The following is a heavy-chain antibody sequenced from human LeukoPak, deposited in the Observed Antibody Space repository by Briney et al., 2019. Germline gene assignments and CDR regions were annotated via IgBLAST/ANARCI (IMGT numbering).Heavy chain of an antibody. D-gene: IGHD5-18*01. Sequence: SETLSLTCTVSGGSISSSSYYWGWIRQPPGKGLEWIRSIYYSGSTYYNPSLKSRVTISVDTSKNQFSLKLSSVTAADTAVYYCARVLIQLWPIDYWGQGTLVTVSS. V-gene: IGHV4-39*07. CDR3: ARVLIQLWPIDY. J-gene: IGHJ4*02. CDR1: GGSISSSSYY. CDR2: IYYSGST.